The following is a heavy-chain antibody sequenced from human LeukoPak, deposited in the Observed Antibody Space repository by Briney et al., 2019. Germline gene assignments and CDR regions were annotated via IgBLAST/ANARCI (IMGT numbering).Heavy chain of an antibody. D-gene: IGHD3-22*01. J-gene: IGHJ3*02. CDR3: ARDDYDTSGYYFAFDI. CDR2: ISSSSSTI. Sequence: QPGGSLRLSCAASGFTFSSYSMNWVRQAPGKELEWVSYISSSSSTIYYADSVKGRFTISRDNAKNSLYLQMNSLRDEDTAVYYCARDDYDTSGYYFAFDIWGQGTMVTVSS. V-gene: IGHV3-48*02. CDR1: GFTFSSYS.